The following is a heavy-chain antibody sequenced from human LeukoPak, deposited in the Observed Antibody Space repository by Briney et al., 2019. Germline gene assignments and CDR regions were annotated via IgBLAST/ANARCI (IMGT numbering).Heavy chain of an antibody. Sequence: QPGGSLRLSCAASGFTFSTYWMHWVRQAPGKGLVWVSQINSDSGRTRCADSVKGRLTISRDNAKNTVYLQINSLRAEDTAMYYCARGRNGFFDYWGHGTLVTVSS. CDR3: ARGRNGFFDY. V-gene: IGHV3-74*01. CDR1: GFTFSTYW. CDR2: INSDSGRT. J-gene: IGHJ4*01. D-gene: IGHD5-24*01.